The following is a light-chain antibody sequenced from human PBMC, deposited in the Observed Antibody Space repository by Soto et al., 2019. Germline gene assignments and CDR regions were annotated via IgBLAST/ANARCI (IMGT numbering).Light chain of an antibody. Sequence: QSALTQPASVSGSPGQSITISCTGTSSDVGGYNFVSWYQHHPGKAPKLIIHDVSSRPSGVSTRFSASKSGNTASLTISGLQAEDEADYYCSSYATSRTLVAFGGGTKVTVL. J-gene: IGLJ2*01. CDR3: SSYATSRTLVA. CDR2: DVS. V-gene: IGLV2-14*01. CDR1: SSDVGGYNF.